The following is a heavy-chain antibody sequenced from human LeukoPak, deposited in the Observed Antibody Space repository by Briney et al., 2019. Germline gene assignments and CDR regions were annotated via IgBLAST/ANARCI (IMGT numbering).Heavy chain of an antibody. CDR1: GFTFSSYA. V-gene: IGHV3-7*01. CDR2: IKQDGSEK. D-gene: IGHD1-14*01. J-gene: IGHJ3*02. CDR3: ARDWYHAFDI. Sequence: GGSLRLSCAASGFTFSSYAMSWVRQAPGKGLEWVANIKQDGSEKYYVDSVKGRFTISRDNAKNSLYLQMDSLRAEDTAVYYCARDWYHAFDIWGQGTMVTVSS.